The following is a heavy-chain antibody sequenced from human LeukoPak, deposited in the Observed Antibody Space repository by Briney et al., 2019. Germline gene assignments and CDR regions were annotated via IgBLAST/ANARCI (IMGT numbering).Heavy chain of an antibody. CDR3: ASAIVGAYYFDY. Sequence: ASVKVSCKASGYTFTGYYMHWVRQAPGQGLEWMGWINPNSGGTNYAQKLQGRVTMTTDTSTSTAYMELRSLRSDDTAVYYCASAIVGAYYFDYWGQGTLVTVSS. J-gene: IGHJ4*02. D-gene: IGHD1-26*01. V-gene: IGHV1-2*02. CDR1: GYTFTGYY. CDR2: INPNSGGT.